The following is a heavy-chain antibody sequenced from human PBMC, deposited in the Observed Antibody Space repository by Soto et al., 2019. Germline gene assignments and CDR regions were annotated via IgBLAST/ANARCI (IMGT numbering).Heavy chain of an antibody. D-gene: IGHD6-13*01. CDR3: ASLGIAAAGPDAFDI. J-gene: IGHJ3*02. CDR1: VGSISSSNW. Sequence: QVQLHESGPGLVKPSGTLSLTCAVSVGSISSSNWWSWVRHPPGKALEWIGGIYHSGSTNYNPSLQSRVTISVDKSKNQFSLKLSSVTAADTAVYYCASLGIAAAGPDAFDIWGQGTMVTVSS. V-gene: IGHV4-4*02. CDR2: IYHSGST.